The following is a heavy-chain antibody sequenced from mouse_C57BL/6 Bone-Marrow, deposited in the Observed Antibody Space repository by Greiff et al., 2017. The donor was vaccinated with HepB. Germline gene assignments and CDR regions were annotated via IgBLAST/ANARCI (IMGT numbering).Heavy chain of an antibody. CDR2: IDPSDSYT. Sequence: QVQLQQPGAELVMPGASVKLSCKASGYTFTSYWMHWVKQRPGQGLEWIGEIDPSDSYTNYNQKFKGKSTLTVDNSSSTAYMQLSSLTSEDSAVYYCARLATVVSTDYAMDYWGQGTSVTVSS. CDR1: GYTFTSYW. CDR3: ARLATVVSTDYAMDY. V-gene: IGHV1-69*01. J-gene: IGHJ4*01. D-gene: IGHD1-1*01.